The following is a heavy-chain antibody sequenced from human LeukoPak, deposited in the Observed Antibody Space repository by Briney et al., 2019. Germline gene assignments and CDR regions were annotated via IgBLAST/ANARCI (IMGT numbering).Heavy chain of an antibody. CDR3: ARPDSSGYGYYYGMDV. CDR2: ISAYNGNT. V-gene: IGHV1-18*01. Sequence: ASVKVSCKASGYTFTSYGISWVRQAPGQGLEWMGWISAYNGNTNYAQKLQGRVTMTTDTSTSTAYMELRSLRSDDTAVYYCARPDSSGYGYYYGMDVWGQGTTVTVSS. J-gene: IGHJ6*02. CDR1: GYTFTSYG. D-gene: IGHD3-22*01.